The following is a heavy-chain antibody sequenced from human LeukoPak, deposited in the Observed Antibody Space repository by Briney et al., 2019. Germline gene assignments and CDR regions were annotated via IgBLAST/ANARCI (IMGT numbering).Heavy chain of an antibody. J-gene: IGHJ4*02. V-gene: IGHV3-53*01. CDR2: IYSGGST. CDR3: ARGVVFTAAAGGYYFDY. Sequence: GGSLRLSCAASGFTVSSNYMSWVRQAPGKGLEWVSVIYSGGSTYYADSVKGRFTISRDNSKNTLYLQMNSLRAEDTAVYYCARGVVFTAAAGGYYFDYWGQGTLVTVSS. CDR1: GFTVSSNY. D-gene: IGHD6-13*01.